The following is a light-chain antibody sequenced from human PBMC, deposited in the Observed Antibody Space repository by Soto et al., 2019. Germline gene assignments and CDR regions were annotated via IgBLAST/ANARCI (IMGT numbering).Light chain of an antibody. J-gene: IGLJ2*01. Sequence: QSVLTQTPSVSGAPGQKITMSCTGSSSNIGAGYDVHWYRQIPGAAPKLLIYGDNDRPSGIPDRFSGSKSGTAATLGVTGLQTGDEADYYCATWDSSLSGVVFGGGTKLTVL. V-gene: IGLV1-40*01. CDR2: GDN. CDR3: ATWDSSLSGVV. CDR1: SSNIGAGYD.